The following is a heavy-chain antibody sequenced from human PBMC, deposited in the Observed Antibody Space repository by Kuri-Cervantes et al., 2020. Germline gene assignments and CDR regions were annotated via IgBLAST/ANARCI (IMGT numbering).Heavy chain of an antibody. CDR1: GFTFSSYG. Sequence: GESLKISCAASGFTFSSYGMHWVRQAPGKGLEWVANIKQDGSEKYYVDSVKGRFTISRDNAKNSLYLQMNSLRAEDTAVYYCARDHLGDWGQGTLVTVSS. J-gene: IGHJ4*02. CDR3: ARDHLGD. CDR2: IKQDGSEK. V-gene: IGHV3-7*01.